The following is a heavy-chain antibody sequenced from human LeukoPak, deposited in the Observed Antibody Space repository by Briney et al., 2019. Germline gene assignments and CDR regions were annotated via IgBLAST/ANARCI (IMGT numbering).Heavy chain of an antibody. Sequence: PSETLSLTCTVSGGSISSSSYYWGWLRQPPGKGLEWIGSIYYSGSTYYNPSLNSRVTISVDTSKNQFSLKLSSVTAADTAVYYCARQHDSYYYYYIDVWGSGTTVTVSS. V-gene: IGHV4-39*01. CDR1: GGSISSSSYY. CDR3: ARQHDSYYYYYIDV. J-gene: IGHJ6*03. CDR2: IYYSGST.